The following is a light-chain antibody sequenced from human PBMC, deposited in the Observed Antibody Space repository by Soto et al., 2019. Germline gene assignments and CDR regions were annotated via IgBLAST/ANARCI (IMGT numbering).Light chain of an antibody. J-gene: IGKJ1*01. V-gene: IGKV3-20*01. CDR3: QQYVNSPPSWT. CDR2: GAS. CDR1: RSVSSSY. Sequence: ETVLTQSPGTLSLSPGERATLFCRASRSVSSSYLAWYQQKPGQAPRLLIYGASSRATGIPDRFSGSGSGKDFTLTISRLEPEDFAVYYCQQYVNSPPSWTFGQGTKVEIK.